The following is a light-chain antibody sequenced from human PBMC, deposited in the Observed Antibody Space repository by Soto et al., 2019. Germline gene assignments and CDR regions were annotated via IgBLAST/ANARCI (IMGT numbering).Light chain of an antibody. J-gene: IGKJ1*01. V-gene: IGKV4-1*01. Sequence: IVMTQSPDSLAVSLGERATMNCKSSQSVLYSSDNTNYLAWYQQKPGKAPKLLIFAASSLQSGVPSRFSGSGSGTDFTLTISSLQPEDFATYYCQQSYSTPWTFGQGTKVDIK. CDR1: QSVLYSSDNTNY. CDR2: AAS. CDR3: QQSYSTPWT.